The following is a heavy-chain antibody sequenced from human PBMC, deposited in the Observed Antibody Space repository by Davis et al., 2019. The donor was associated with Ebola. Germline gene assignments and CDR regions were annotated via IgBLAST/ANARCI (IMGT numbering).Heavy chain of an antibody. CDR1: GGSISSGGYS. CDR3: ARDLTYYYGMDV. V-gene: IGHV4-30-4*07. Sequence: LSCAVSGGSISSGGYSWSWIRQPPGKGLEWIGYIYYSGSTYYNPSLKSRVTISVDTSKNQFSLKLSSVTAADTAVYYCARDLTYYYGMDVWGQGTTVTVSS. CDR2: IYYSGST. J-gene: IGHJ6*02.